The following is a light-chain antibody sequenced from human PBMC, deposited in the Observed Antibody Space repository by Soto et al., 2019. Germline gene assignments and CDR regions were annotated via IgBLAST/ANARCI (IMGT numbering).Light chain of an antibody. V-gene: IGKV3-20*01. CDR3: HQYGTSPFT. Sequence: EIVLTQSPGTLSLSPGERATLSCRTSQSLSSSYLVWYQQKPGQAPRLLIYGASSRATGIPDRFSGSGSGTDFPLTISRLEPEDFAVYYCHQYGTSPFTFGPGTKVDIK. CDR2: GAS. J-gene: IGKJ3*01. CDR1: QSLSSSY.